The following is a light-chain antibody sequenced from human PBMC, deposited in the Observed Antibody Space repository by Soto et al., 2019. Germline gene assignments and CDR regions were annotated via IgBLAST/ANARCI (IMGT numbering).Light chain of an antibody. V-gene: IGKV1-5*03. CDR1: QTISSW. Sequence: DIPMTQSPSTLSGYVGDRVTITCRASQTISSWLAWYQQKPGKAPKLLIYKASTLKSGVPSRFSGSGSGTEFTLTISSLQPDDFATYYCQHYNSYSEAFAQGTKV. CDR3: QHYNSYSEA. CDR2: KAS. J-gene: IGKJ1*01.